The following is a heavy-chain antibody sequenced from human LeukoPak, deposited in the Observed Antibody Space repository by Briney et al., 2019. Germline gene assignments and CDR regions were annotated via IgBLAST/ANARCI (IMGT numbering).Heavy chain of an antibody. J-gene: IGHJ4*02. CDR2: IYYSGST. Sequence: SETLSLTCTVSDGSISSYYWSWIRQPPGKGLEWIGYIYYSGSTNYNPSLKSRVTISVDTSKNQFSLKLSSVTAADTAVYYCAREGPGAAYLDYWGQGTLATVSS. D-gene: IGHD3-10*01. V-gene: IGHV4-59*01. CDR1: DGSISSYY. CDR3: AREGPGAAYLDY.